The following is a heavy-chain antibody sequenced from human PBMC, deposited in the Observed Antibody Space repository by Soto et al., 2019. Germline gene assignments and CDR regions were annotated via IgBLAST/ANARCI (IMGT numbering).Heavy chain of an antibody. CDR1: GYSVTSYW. V-gene: IGHV5-51*01. CDR2: IYPGDSDT. CDR3: ARPRFVLSGADAFDI. D-gene: IGHD2-15*01. J-gene: IGHJ3*02. Sequence: GESLKISCKGSGYSVTSYWIGWVRQMPGKGLEWMGIIYPGDSDTRYSPSFQGQVTISADKSISTAYLQWSSLKASDTAMYYCARPRFVLSGADAFDIWVQGTMVTVSS.